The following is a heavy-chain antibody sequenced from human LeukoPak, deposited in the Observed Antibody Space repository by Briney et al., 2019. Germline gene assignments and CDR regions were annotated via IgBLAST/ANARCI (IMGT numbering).Heavy chain of an antibody. J-gene: IGHJ4*02. D-gene: IGHD5-24*01. CDR2: ISSSSSTI. CDR3: AAGYNSGLAY. V-gene: IGHV3-48*04. Sequence: GGSLRLSCAASGFTFSSYSMNWVRQAPGKGLEWVSYISSSSSTIYYADSVKGRFTISRDNAKNSLYLQMNSLRAEDTAVYYCAAGYNSGLAYWGQGTLVTVSS. CDR1: GFTFSSYS.